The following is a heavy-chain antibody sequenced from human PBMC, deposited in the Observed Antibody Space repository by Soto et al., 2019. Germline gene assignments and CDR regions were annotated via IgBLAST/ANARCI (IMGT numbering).Heavy chain of an antibody. Sequence: QVQLVQSGAEVMKPGSSVKVSCKASGGTFSSYAISWVRQAPGQGLEWMGGIIPISDTTNYAQKFQGRVTMTADESTSTAYMELSSLRSEDTAVYYWARSQGSSTSLEIYYYYYYGMDVWGQGTTVTVSS. CDR3: ARSQGSSTSLEIYYYYYYGMDV. J-gene: IGHJ6*02. D-gene: IGHD2-2*01. CDR1: GGTFSSYA. V-gene: IGHV1-69*01. CDR2: IIPISDTT.